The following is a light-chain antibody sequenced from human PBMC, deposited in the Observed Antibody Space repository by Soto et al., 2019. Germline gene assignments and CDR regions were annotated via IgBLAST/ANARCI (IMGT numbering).Light chain of an antibody. Sequence: DIQMTQSPSSVSASVGDRVTITCRARQGLSSYLAWYQQKPGKAPKLLIYAASILQSGVPSRFRGSGSGTDFTLTISSLQPEDFETDVCLSCHSRPFGGGTKVEIK. CDR1: QGLSSY. CDR3: LSCHSRP. CDR2: AAS. V-gene: IGKV1-12*02. J-gene: IGKJ4*01.